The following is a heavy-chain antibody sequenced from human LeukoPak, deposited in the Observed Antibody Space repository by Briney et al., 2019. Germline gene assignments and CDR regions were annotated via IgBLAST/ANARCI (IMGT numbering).Heavy chain of an antibody. CDR2: ISAYNGNT. D-gene: IGHD5-18*01. CDR3: ARGESSYGSFDY. CDR1: GYSFTSYG. Sequence: ASVKVSCKASGYSFTSYGLTWVRQAPGQGPEWMGWISAYNGNTNHAQKFQGRVTMTTDTSTSTAYMDLRSLRSDDTAVYYCARGESSYGSFDYWGQGTLVTVSS. V-gene: IGHV1-18*01. J-gene: IGHJ4*02.